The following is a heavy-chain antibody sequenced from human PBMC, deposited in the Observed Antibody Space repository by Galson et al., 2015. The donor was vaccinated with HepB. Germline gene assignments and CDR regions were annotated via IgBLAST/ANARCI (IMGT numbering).Heavy chain of an antibody. D-gene: IGHD2-2*01. CDR1: GYTFTSYG. CDR3: GRGVPAAVVPYYYYYMDV. J-gene: IGHJ6*03. V-gene: IGHV1-18*01. Sequence: SVKVSCKASGYTFTSYGISWVRQAPGQGLEWMGWISAYNGNTNYAQKLQGRVTMTTDTSTSTAYMELRSLRPDDTAVYYCGRGVPAAVVPYYYYYMDVWGKGTTVTVSS. CDR2: ISAYNGNT.